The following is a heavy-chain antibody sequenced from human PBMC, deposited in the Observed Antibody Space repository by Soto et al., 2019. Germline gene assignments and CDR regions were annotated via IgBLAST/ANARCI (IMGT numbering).Heavy chain of an antibody. CDR3: AKDKSSGPDAFDI. V-gene: IGHV3-9*01. D-gene: IGHD3-10*01. CDR2: ISWNSGSI. Sequence: GGSRRRSWAASGFTFDYYAMHGGRQAPGKGLEWVSGISWNSGSIGYADSVKGRFTISRDNAKNSLYLQMNSLRAEDTALYYCAKDKSSGPDAFDIWGQGTMVTVSS. CDR1: GFTFDYYA. J-gene: IGHJ3*02.